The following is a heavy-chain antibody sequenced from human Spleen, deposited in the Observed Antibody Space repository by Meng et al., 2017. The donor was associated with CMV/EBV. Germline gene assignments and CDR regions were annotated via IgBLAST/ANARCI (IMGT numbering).Heavy chain of an antibody. CDR3: AKVEHPGIAAAGSYFDY. D-gene: IGHD6-13*01. J-gene: IGHJ4*02. Sequence: GESLRLSCAASGFSFSRDAMHWVRQAPGKGLEWVSSIRSSSSYIYYADSMKGRFTISRDNAKNSLYLQMNSLRAEDTAVYYCAKVEHPGIAAAGSYFDYWGQGTLVTVSS. CDR1: GFSFSRDA. CDR2: IRSSSSYI. V-gene: IGHV3-21*04.